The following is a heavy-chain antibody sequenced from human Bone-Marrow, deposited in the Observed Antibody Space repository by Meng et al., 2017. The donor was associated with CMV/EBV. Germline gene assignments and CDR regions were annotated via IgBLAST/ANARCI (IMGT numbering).Heavy chain of an antibody. Sequence: GGSLRLSCTASGFTFGDYAMSWVRQAPGKGLEWVGFIRSKAYGGTTEYAASVKGRFTISRDDSKSIAYLQMNSLKTEDTAVYYCTRSTIFGVVILRYFDYWGQGTLVTGSS. CDR1: GFTFGDYA. CDR2: IRSKAYGGTT. V-gene: IGHV3-49*04. CDR3: TRSTIFGVVILRYFDY. J-gene: IGHJ4*02. D-gene: IGHD3-3*01.